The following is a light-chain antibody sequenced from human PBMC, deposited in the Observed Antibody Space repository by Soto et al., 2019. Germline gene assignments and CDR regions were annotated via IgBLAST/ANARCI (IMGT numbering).Light chain of an antibody. V-gene: IGKV1-9*01. CDR2: DAS. J-gene: IGKJ4*01. CDR3: QQLYSFPLT. Sequence: DIWLTQSPSFLSASIGDRVTITCRASQDFSNFLAWYQQKPGRAPKLLMYDASTLQSGVPSRFSGSGSGTEFTLTISSLQPEDFATYYCQQLYSFPLTFGGGTKWIS. CDR1: QDFSNF.